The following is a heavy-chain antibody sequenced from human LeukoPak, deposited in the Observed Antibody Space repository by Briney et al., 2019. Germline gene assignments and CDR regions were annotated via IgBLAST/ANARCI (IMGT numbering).Heavy chain of an antibody. J-gene: IGHJ5*02. D-gene: IGHD2-15*01. CDR1: GYTFTIYA. CDR3: ARDRGVVVVAATENWFDP. CDR2: INAGNGNT. V-gene: IGHV1-3*01. Sequence: ASVKVSCKASGYTFTIYAVHWVRQAPGQRLEWMGWINAGNGNTKYSQKFQGRVTITRDTSASTAYMELSSLRSEDTAVYYCARDRGVVVVAATENWFDPWGQGTLVTVSS.